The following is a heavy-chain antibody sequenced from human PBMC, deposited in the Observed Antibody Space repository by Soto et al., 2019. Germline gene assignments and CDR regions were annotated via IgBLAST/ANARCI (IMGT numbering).Heavy chain of an antibody. CDR2: ISGSGGST. CDR3: AKDSGRYYYDSSGSLDY. D-gene: IGHD3-22*01. V-gene: IGHV3-23*01. Sequence: LRLSCAASGFTFSSYAMSWVRQAPGKGLEWVSAISGSGGSTYYADSVKGRFTISRDNSKNTLYLQMNSLRAEDTAVYYCAKDSGRYYYDSSGSLDYWGQGTLVNVSS. CDR1: GFTFSSYA. J-gene: IGHJ4*02.